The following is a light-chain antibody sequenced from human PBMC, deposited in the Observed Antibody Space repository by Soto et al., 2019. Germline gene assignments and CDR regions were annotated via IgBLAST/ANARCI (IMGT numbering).Light chain of an antibody. CDR2: LGS. Sequence: DIVMTQSPLSLPVTPGEPAAISCRSSQSLLHSNGYNYLDWYLQKPGQSPQLLIYLGSERASGVPDRFSGSGSGTDFTLKISGVEAEDVGVYYCIQALQTPWTFGQGTKVEIK. V-gene: IGKV2-28*01. J-gene: IGKJ1*01. CDR3: IQALQTPWT. CDR1: QSLLHSNGYNY.